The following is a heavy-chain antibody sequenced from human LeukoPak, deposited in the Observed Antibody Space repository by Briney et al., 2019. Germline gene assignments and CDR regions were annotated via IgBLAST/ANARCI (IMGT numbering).Heavy chain of an antibody. D-gene: IGHD1-1*01. CDR3: VRLQPNTGEWAFDI. CDR2: ISNGGTT. V-gene: IGHV4-59*01. CDR1: GGPIDYYY. J-gene: IGHJ3*02. Sequence: SETLSLTCTVSGGPIDYYYWSWIRQPPGEGLEWIGYISNGGTTNYNPSLKSRVTISVDKSKNQLSLKLGSVTAADTAVYHCVRLQPNTGEWAFDIWGQGTLVTVS.